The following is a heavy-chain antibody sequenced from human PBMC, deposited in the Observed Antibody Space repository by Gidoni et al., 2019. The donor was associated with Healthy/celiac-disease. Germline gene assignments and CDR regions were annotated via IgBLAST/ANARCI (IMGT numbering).Heavy chain of an antibody. D-gene: IGHD3-22*01. CDR1: GFTFSSYG. V-gene: IGHV3-30*18. CDR3: AKDHGRVRYYDSSGYYYGY. Sequence: QVQLVESGGGVVQPGRSLRLSCAASGFTFSSYGMHWVRQAPGKGLEWVAVISYDGSNKYYADSVKGRFTISRDNSKNTLYLQMNSLRAEDTAVYYCAKDHGRVRYYDSSGYYYGYWGQGTLVTVSS. CDR2: ISYDGSNK. J-gene: IGHJ4*02.